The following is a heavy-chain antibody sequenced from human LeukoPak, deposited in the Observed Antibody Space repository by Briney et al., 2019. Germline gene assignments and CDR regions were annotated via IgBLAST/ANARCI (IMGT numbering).Heavy chain of an antibody. Sequence: GGSLRLSCAGSGFTFSSYPMSWVRQAPGKGLEWVSAIGDSGSSTYYADSVKGRFTISRDNSKNTLYLQMNSLRAEDTAVYYCAKMRYSNTYDAFDIWAKGQWSPSLQ. V-gene: IGHV3-23*01. J-gene: IGHJ3*02. D-gene: IGHD6-13*01. CDR1: GFTFSSYP. CDR3: AKMRYSNTYDAFDI. CDR2: IGDSGSST.